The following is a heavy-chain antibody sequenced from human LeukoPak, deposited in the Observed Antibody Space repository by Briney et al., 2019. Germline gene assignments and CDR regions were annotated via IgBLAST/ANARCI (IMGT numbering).Heavy chain of an antibody. V-gene: IGHV1-8*01. CDR1: GYTFTSYD. CDR2: MNPNSGNT. Sequence: ASVKVSCTASGYTFTSYDINWVRQATGQGLEWMGWMNPNSGNTGYAQKFQGRVTMTRNTSISTAYMELSSLRSEDTAVYYCARGWMGSSWSLLQHYWGQGTLLTVSS. CDR3: ARGWMGSSWSLLQHY. J-gene: IGHJ4*02. D-gene: IGHD6-13*01.